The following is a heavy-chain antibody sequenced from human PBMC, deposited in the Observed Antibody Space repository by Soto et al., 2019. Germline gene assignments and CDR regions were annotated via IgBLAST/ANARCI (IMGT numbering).Heavy chain of an antibody. CDR3: ARHGSPLYSSGSYQIRARSYFYALDV. CDR2: IDYSGNT. V-gene: IGHV4-39*01. D-gene: IGHD6-25*01. Sequence: PSETLSLTCTVSGGSISSSVYYWGWIRQPPGKGLQWIGTIDYSGNTYYNTSLKSRVTIGVDTSKNQFFLKLSSATAADTAVYYCARHGSPLYSSGSYQIRARSYFYALDVWGQGTKVNVS. CDR1: GGSISSSVYY. J-gene: IGHJ6*02.